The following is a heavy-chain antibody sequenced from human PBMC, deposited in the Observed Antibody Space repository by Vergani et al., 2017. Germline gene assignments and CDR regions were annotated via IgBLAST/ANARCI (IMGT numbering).Heavy chain of an antibody. D-gene: IGHD5-12*01. CDR1: GFSFPGYA. CDR2: VSGSSATP. CDR3: TKGSRGYTGYFFDY. J-gene: IGHJ4*02. V-gene: IGHV3-23*01. Sequence: EVQLLESGGGLVQPGGSLRLSCEASGFSFPGYAMSWVRQAPVKGLEWVSSVSGSSATPYYADSVKGRFIISRDNSKNTLHLQMNSLRADDTAVYYCTKGSRGYTGYFFDYWGQGTRATVSS.